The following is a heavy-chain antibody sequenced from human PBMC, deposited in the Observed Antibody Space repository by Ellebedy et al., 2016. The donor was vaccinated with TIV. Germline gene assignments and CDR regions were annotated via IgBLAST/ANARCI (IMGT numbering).Heavy chain of an antibody. CDR3: AKVRSGSGPDYLFGMDV. CDR2: INGDGSYK. CDR1: GFSFSGYW. D-gene: IGHD3-10*01. V-gene: IGHV3-7*01. J-gene: IGHJ6*02. Sequence: GESLKISCAGSGFSFSGYWMTWVRQAPGKGLEWVANINGDGSYKYYVDSVKGRFTISRDNAKNSVYLQMKTLRAEDTAVYYCAKVRSGSGPDYLFGMDVWGQGTTVIVSS.